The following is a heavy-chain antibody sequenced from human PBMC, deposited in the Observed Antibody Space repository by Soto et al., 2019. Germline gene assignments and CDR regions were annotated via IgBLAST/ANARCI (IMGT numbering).Heavy chain of an antibody. CDR3: ARALFNYDILTGYYKGGNYYYGMDV. D-gene: IGHD3-9*01. J-gene: IGHJ6*02. V-gene: IGHV3-74*01. CDR1: GFTFSSYW. CDR2: INSDGSST. Sequence: GGSLRLSCAASGFTFSSYWMHWVRQTPGKGLVWVSRINSDGSSTSYADSVKGRFTISKDNAKNTLFLQMNSLRAEDTAVYYCARALFNYDILTGYYKGGNYYYGMDVWGQGTTVTVSS.